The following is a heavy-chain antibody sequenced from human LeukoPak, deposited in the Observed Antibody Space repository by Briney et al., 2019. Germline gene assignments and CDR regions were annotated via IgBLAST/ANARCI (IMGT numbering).Heavy chain of an antibody. Sequence: GASVKVSCKASGYTFTSYGISWVRQAPGQGLEWMGWISAYNGNTNYAQKVQGRVTMTTDTSTSTAYMELRSMRSDDKAGYYCARFVREKLCNEYKDFDNWGQGTLVTVSS. D-gene: IGHD1-1*01. CDR3: ARFVREKLCNEYKDFDN. V-gene: IGHV1-18*01. CDR2: ISAYNGNT. J-gene: IGHJ4*02. CDR1: GYTFTSYG.